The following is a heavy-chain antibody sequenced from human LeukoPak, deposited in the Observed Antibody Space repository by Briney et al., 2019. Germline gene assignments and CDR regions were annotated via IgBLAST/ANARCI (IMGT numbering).Heavy chain of an antibody. V-gene: IGHV4-39*03. CDR2: MYYSGSH. Sequence: SETLSLICTVSGGSMSISRYHWGWVRQPRGEGLELIGCMYYSGSHHYHQSLKSRVTICVDASMNPFSLQLSSVTAAGDVVFYGSSCSGWDYYFDYWGQGTLVTVSS. J-gene: IGHJ4*02. CDR3: SSCSGWDYYFDY. D-gene: IGHD6-19*01. CDR1: GGSMSISRYH.